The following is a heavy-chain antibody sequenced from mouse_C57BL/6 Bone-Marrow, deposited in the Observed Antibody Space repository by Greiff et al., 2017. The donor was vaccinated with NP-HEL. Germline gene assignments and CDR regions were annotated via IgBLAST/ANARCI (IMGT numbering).Heavy chain of an antibody. CDR3: ARSGNSVFDY. CDR1: GYTFTDYN. Sequence: VQLQQSGPELAKPGASVKMSCKASGYTFTDYNMHWVKQSHGKSLEWIGYINPNNGGTSYNQKFKGKATLTVNKSSSTAYMELRSLTSEDSAVYYCARSGNSVFDYWGQGTTLTVSS. CDR2: INPNNGGT. V-gene: IGHV1-22*01. J-gene: IGHJ2*01. D-gene: IGHD3-1*01.